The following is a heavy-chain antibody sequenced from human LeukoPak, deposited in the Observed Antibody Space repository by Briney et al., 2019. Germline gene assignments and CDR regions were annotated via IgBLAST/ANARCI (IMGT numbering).Heavy chain of an antibody. CDR3: ARDNWAAAGHYYYMDF. Sequence: SETLSLTCTVSGGSISSSSYYWGWIRQPPGKGLEWIGSIYYSGSTYYNPSLKSRVTISVDTSKNQFSLKLGSVTAADTAVYYCARDNWAAAGHYYYMDFWGKGITVTVSS. J-gene: IGHJ6*03. D-gene: IGHD6-13*01. V-gene: IGHV4-39*07. CDR1: GGSISSSSYY. CDR2: IYYSGST.